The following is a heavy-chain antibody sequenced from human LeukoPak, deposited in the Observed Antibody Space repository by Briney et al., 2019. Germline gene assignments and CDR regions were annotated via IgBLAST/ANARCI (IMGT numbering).Heavy chain of an antibody. D-gene: IGHD3-22*01. CDR3: ARAPDHYYDSSGYYRAGGVFDY. V-gene: IGHV4-31*03. CDR2: IYYSGST. CDR1: GGSISSGGYY. Sequence: SETLSLTCTVSGGSISSGGYYWSWIRQHPGKGLEWIGYIYYSGSTYYNPSLKSRVTISVDTSKNQFSPKLSSVTAADTAVYYCARAPDHYYDSSGYYRAGGVFDYWGQGTLVTVSS. J-gene: IGHJ4*02.